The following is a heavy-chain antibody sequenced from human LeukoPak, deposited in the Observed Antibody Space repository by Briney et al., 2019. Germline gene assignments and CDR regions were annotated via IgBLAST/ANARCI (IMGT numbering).Heavy chain of an antibody. D-gene: IGHD2-2*02. Sequence: GGSLRLSCAASGFTFSSYAMSWVRQAPGKGLEWVSAISGSGGSTYYADSVKGRFTISRDNSKNPLYLQMNSLRAEDTAVYYCAKDGGSIVVVPAALPNWFDPWGQGTLVTVSS. CDR1: GFTFSSYA. CDR2: ISGSGGST. CDR3: AKDGGSIVVVPAALPNWFDP. J-gene: IGHJ5*02. V-gene: IGHV3-23*01.